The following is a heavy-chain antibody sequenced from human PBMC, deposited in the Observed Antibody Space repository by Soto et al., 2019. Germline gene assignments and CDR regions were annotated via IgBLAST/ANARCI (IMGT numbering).Heavy chain of an antibody. V-gene: IGHV4-30-2*01. CDR1: GGSISSGGYS. Sequence: QLRLQESGSGLVKPSQTLSLTCAVSGGSISSGGYSWSWIRQPPGKGLEWIGYIYHSGSTNYNPSLKSRVTITVDRSKNQFSLKLSSVTAADTAVYYCARSMTTVTTNDYWGQGSLVTVSS. J-gene: IGHJ4*02. D-gene: IGHD4-17*01. CDR2: IYHSGST. CDR3: ARSMTTVTTNDY.